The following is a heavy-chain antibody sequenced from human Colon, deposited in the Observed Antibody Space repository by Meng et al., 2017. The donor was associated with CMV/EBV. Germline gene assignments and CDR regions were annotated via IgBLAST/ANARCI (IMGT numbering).Heavy chain of an antibody. CDR1: GFSFSNHG. Sequence: QVQLGGSGGGVGQPGGSLRLSCRTAGFSFSNHGMHWVRQPPGEGLEWVAFSRHDETKITYADSVKGRFTISRDNSKNTLYLQMNSLRPEDTSVCYCAKDVSGSALWGQGTLVTVSS. CDR3: AKDVSGSAL. J-gene: IGHJ4*02. CDR2: SRHDETKI. D-gene: IGHD3-10*01. V-gene: IGHV3-30*02.